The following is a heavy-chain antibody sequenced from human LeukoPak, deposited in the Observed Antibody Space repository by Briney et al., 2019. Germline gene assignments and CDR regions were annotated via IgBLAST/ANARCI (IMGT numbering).Heavy chain of an antibody. V-gene: IGHV4-59*08. J-gene: IGHJ5*02. D-gene: IGHD6-25*01. CDR3: ARIISSAPLNWFDP. CDR1: GGSIRSYY. Sequence: SETLSLTCTVSGGSIRSYYWSWIRQPPGKGLEWVGYIYHSGSTNYNPSLKSRVTISVDTSKNQFSLNLSSVTAADTAVYYCARIISSAPLNWFDPWGQGTLVTVSS. CDR2: IYHSGST.